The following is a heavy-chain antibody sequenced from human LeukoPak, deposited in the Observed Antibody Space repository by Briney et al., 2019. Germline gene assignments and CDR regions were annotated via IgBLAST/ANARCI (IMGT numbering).Heavy chain of an antibody. J-gene: IGHJ5*02. Sequence: GASVKVSCKASGGTFSSYAISWVRQAPGQGLEWMGGIIPIFGTANYAQKFQGRVTITRDTSASTAYMELSSLRSEDTAVYYCAREGPSRCSSTSCYLSWFDPWGQGTLVTVSS. V-gene: IGHV1-69*05. D-gene: IGHD2-2*01. CDR2: IIPIFGTA. CDR3: AREGPSRCSSTSCYLSWFDP. CDR1: GGTFSSYA.